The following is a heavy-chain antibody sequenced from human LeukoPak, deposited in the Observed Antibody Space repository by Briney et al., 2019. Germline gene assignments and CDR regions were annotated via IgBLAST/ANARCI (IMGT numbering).Heavy chain of an antibody. D-gene: IGHD3-3*01. V-gene: IGHV3-74*01. CDR3: ASSTRPYYDFWSGYSYYYYYGMDV. CDR2: INSDGSST. Sequence: GGSLRLSCAASGFTSSSYWMHWVRQAPGKGLVWVSRINSDGSSTSYADSVKGRFTISRDNAKNTLYLQMNSLRAEDTAVYYCASSTRPYYDFWSGYSYYYYYGMDVWGQGTTVIVSS. CDR1: GFTSSSYW. J-gene: IGHJ6*02.